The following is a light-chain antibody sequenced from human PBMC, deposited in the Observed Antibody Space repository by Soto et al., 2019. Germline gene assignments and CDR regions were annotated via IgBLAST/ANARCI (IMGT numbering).Light chain of an antibody. CDR2: GNN. Sequence: QSVLTQPPSVSGVPGQRVTISCSGSNSNIGSNYDVHWYQQLPGSAPKLLIYGNNNRPSGVPDRFSASKSVTSASLAIAGLLADDEADYYCHSYDSRLSGVVFGGGAKLTVL. CDR1: NSNIGSNYD. CDR3: HSYDSRLSGVV. J-gene: IGLJ3*02. V-gene: IGLV1-40*01.